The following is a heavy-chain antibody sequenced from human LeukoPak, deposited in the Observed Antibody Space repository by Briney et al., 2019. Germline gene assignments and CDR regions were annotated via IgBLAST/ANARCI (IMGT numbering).Heavy chain of an antibody. V-gene: IGHV3-49*03. CDR1: GFTFGDYA. CDR2: IRSKAYGGTT. D-gene: IGHD5-24*01. CDR3: TRAGSTDGYNFDY. J-gene: IGHJ4*02. Sequence: PGGSLRLSCTASGFTFGDYAMSWFRQAPGKGLEWVGFIRSKAYGGTTEYAASVKGRFTISRDDSKSIAYLQMNSLKTEDTAVYYCTRAGSTDGYNFDYWGQGTLVTVSS.